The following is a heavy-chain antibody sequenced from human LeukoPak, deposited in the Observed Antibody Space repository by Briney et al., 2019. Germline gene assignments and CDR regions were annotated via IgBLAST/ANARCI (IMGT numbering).Heavy chain of an antibody. CDR2: ITSKTDGGTT. D-gene: IGHD6-13*01. Sequence: GGSLRLSCAASGFTFNNAWMSWVRQAPGKGLEWAGRITSKTDGGTTDYAAPVKGRFTISRDDSKNTLYLQMNSLKTEDTAVYYCTTGDSSSWYRVDAFDIWGQGTMVTVSS. CDR3: TTGDSSSWYRVDAFDI. J-gene: IGHJ3*02. V-gene: IGHV3-15*01. CDR1: GFTFNNAW.